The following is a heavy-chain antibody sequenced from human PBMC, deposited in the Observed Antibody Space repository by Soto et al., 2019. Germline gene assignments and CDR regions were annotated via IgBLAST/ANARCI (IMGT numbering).Heavy chain of an antibody. J-gene: IGHJ5*02. Sequence: GGSLRLSCAASGFTFSSYWMHWVRQAPGKGLVWVSRINSDGSSTSYADSVKGRFTISRDNAKNTLYLQMNSLRAEDTAVYYCARKPMAWNWFDPWGQGTLVTVSS. D-gene: IGHD3-10*01. CDR2: INSDGSST. CDR1: GFTFSSYW. V-gene: IGHV3-74*01. CDR3: ARKPMAWNWFDP.